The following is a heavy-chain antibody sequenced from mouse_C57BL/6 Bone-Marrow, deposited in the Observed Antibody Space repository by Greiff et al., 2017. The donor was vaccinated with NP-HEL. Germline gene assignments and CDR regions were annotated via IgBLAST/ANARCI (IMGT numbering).Heavy chain of an antibody. Sequence: QVQLQQPGTELVKPGASVKLSCKASGYTFTSYWMHWVKQRPGQGLEWIGNFNPSNGGTNYNEKFKSKATLTVDKSSSTAYMQLSSLTSEDSAVYYCARSKGVYYRFAYWGQGTLVTVSA. J-gene: IGHJ3*01. V-gene: IGHV1-53*01. CDR2: FNPSNGGT. D-gene: IGHD2-1*01. CDR3: ARSKGVYYRFAY. CDR1: GYTFTSYW.